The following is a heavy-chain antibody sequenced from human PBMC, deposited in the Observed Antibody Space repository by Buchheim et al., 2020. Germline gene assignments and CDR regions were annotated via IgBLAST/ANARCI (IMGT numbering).Heavy chain of an antibody. V-gene: IGHV3-30*18. Sequence: QVQLVESGGGVVQPGKSLRLSCAASGFTFSGFGMHWVRQAPGKGLEWVAAISYDGSNKYFADSVKGRFTISRDNSKNTLYLQMNSLEAEDTAVYYCAKRSGDRTTSWGMDIWGQGTT. CDR1: GFTFSGFG. J-gene: IGHJ6*02. CDR3: AKRSGDRTTSWGMDI. CDR2: ISYDGSNK. D-gene: IGHD1-14*01.